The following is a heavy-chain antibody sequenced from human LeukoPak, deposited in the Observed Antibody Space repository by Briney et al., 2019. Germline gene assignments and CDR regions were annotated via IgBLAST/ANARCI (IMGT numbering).Heavy chain of an antibody. Sequence: SETLSLTCSVSGYSISIDYYGGWIRQPPGKGLEWIGSIHHSGSTYYNLSLKSRVTISVHSPKNHFSLRVTSVTAADTAGFYCARRGNPFDYWGQGTLVTVSS. CDR1: GYSISIDYY. J-gene: IGHJ4*02. V-gene: IGHV4-38-2*02. CDR3: ARRGNPFDY. CDR2: IHHSGST.